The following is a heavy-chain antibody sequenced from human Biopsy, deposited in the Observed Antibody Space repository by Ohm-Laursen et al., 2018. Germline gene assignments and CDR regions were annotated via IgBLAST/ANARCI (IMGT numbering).Heavy chain of an antibody. CDR3: ARDRGYYSDRTVPGYFDL. J-gene: IGHJ2*01. D-gene: IGHD3-22*01. CDR2: VYYTGST. V-gene: IGHV4-59*01. CDR1: GDSISSYY. Sequence: PPGTLSLTWAVSGDSISSYYWSWIRQPPGQGLQWIGYVYYTGSTDYNPSLQSRVTISVDTSKNHFSLRLRSVTPADTAIYYCARDRGYYSDRTVPGYFDLWGRGTLVTVSS.